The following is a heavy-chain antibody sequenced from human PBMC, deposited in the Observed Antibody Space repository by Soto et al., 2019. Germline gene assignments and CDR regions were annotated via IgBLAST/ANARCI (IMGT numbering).Heavy chain of an antibody. J-gene: IGHJ4*02. CDR1: GVSFSGYI. D-gene: IGHD2-21*01. CDR3: ARGVIH. V-gene: IGHV4-34*09. Sequence: SETLSLTCDVYGVSFSGYIWTWIRQTPGKGLQWIGQINHSGSANYNPSLKSRVTISVDTSKNQFSLKLSSVTAADTAVYYCARGVIHWGQGTLVTVSS. CDR2: INHSGSA.